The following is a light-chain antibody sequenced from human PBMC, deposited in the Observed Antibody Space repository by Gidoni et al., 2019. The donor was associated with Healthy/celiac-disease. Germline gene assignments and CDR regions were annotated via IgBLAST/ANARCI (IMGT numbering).Light chain of an antibody. CDR2: GAS. V-gene: IGKV3-20*01. CDR1: QSVSSSY. Sequence: IVLMQSPGTLSLSPGERATLSCRASQSVSSSYLAWYQQKPSQAPRLLIYGASSRATGIPDRFSGSGSGTDFTLTISRLEPEDFAVYYCQQYGSSPETFGQGTKVEIK. J-gene: IGKJ1*01. CDR3: QQYGSSPET.